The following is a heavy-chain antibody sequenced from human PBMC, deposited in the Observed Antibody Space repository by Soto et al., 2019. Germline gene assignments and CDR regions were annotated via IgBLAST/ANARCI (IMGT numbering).Heavy chain of an antibody. CDR1: GFTFSSYG. J-gene: IGHJ6*03. CDR2: ISYDGSNK. CDR3: AKGGYATTDYYYYYYMDV. V-gene: IGHV3-30*18. D-gene: IGHD4-4*01. Sequence: GGSLRLSCAASGFTFSSYGMHWVRQAPGKGLEWVAVISYDGSNKYYADSVKGRFTISRDNSKNTLYLQMNSLRAEDTAVYYCAKGGYATTDYYYYYYMDVWGQGTLVTVSS.